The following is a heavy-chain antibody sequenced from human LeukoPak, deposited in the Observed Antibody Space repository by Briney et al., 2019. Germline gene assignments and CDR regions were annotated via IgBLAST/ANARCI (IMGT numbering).Heavy chain of an antibody. CDR3: ARDRYCSGGSCYQRAYNWFDP. CDR1: GYTFTSYA. V-gene: IGHV7-4-1*02. D-gene: IGHD2-15*01. CDR2: INTNTGNP. J-gene: IGHJ5*02. Sequence: ASVKVSCKASGYTFTSYAMNWVRQAPGQGLEWMGWINTNTGNPTYAQGFTGRFVFSLDTSVSTAYLQISSLRAEDTAVYYCARDRYCSGGSCYQRAYNWFDPWGQGTLVTASS.